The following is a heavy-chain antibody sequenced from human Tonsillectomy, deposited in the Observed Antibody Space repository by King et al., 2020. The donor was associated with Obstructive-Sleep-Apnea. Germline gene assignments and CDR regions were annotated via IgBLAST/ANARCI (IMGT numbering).Heavy chain of an antibody. V-gene: IGHV4-39*07. D-gene: IGHD5-18*01. CDR2: FYYSGST. Sequence: QLQESGPGLVKPSETLSLTCSVSGGSISSNSFYWGWIRQPPGKGLEWIGHFYYSGSTYYNPSLKSRATISVDTSKNHFSLRLNSVTAADTAVYYCARRRFVDTAMVTNRGYDYWGQGTLVTVSS. J-gene: IGHJ4*02. CDR1: GGSISSNSFY. CDR3: ARRRFVDTAMVTNRGYDY.